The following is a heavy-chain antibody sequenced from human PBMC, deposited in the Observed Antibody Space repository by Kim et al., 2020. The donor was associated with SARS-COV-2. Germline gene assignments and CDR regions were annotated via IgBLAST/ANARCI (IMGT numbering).Heavy chain of an antibody. D-gene: IGHD6-13*01. J-gene: IGHJ5*02. CDR3: ARGLQLVPIVGGFDP. V-gene: IGHV4-34*01. Sequence: PSLKGRVTISVGTSKNQCSLKLSSVTDAETAVYYCARGLQLVPIVGGFDPWGQGTLVTVSS.